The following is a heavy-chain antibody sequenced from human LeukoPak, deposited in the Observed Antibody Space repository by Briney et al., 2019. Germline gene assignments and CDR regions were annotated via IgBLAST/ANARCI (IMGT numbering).Heavy chain of an antibody. J-gene: IGHJ4*02. V-gene: IGHV3-33*08. CDR1: GFTFSSYE. D-gene: IGHD1-26*01. CDR2: IWYDGSNE. Sequence: GGSLRLSCAASGFTFSSYEMNWVRQAPGKGLEWVALIWYDGSNENYAESVKGRFTISRDNSRNTLYLQMNSLRGEDTAVYYCARDGYSGSFLNSWGQGTLVTVSS. CDR3: ARDGYSGSFLNS.